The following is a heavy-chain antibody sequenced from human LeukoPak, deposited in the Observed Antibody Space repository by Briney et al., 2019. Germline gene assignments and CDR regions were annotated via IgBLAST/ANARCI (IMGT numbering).Heavy chain of an antibody. CDR3: ARDLVGVDP. CDR1: GYTSTDSD. D-gene: IGHD1-26*01. V-gene: IGHV1-2*02. Sequence: ASVKVSCKDSGYTSTDSDIHWVRQAPGQGLEWMGWINPNSGGTNYAQNFQGRVTMTRDTSIGTAYMELSRLRSDDTAVYYCARDLVGVDPWGQEALVTVSS. CDR2: INPNSGGT. J-gene: IGHJ5*02.